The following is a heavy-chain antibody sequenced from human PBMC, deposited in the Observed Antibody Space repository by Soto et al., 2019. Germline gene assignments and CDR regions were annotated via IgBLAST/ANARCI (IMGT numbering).Heavy chain of an antibody. CDR2: MNPNSGNT. V-gene: IGHV1-8*01. CDR1: GYTLTSYD. CDR3: SRASDSGIVVPAAPYYYYYMGV. Sequence: ASVKVSCKASGYTLTSYDINWVRQATGQGLEWMGWMNPNSGNTGYAQKFQGRVTMTRNTSISTAYMELSSLRSEDTAVYYCSRASDSGIVVPAAPYYYYYMGVWGKGTTVIVSS. J-gene: IGHJ6*03. D-gene: IGHD2-2*01.